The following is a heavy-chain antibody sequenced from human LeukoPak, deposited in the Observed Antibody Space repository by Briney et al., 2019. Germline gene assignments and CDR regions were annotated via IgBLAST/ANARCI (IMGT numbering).Heavy chain of an antibody. CDR1: GFTVSSNY. V-gene: IGHV3-66*01. J-gene: IGHJ6*02. CDR3: ARDVGVRAWFGELVFYGMDV. Sequence: GGSLRLSCAASGFTVSSNYMSWVRQAPGKGLEWVSVIYSGGSTYYADSVKGRFTISRDNSKNTLYLQMNSLRAEDTAVYYCARDVGVRAWFGELVFYGMDVWGQGTTVTVSS. CDR2: IYSGGST. D-gene: IGHD3-10*01.